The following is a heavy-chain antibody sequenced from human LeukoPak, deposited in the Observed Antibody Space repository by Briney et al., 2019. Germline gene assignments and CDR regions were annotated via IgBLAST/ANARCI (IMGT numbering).Heavy chain of an antibody. Sequence: PGGSLRLSCAASGFTFSSYGMHWVRQAPGKGLEWVAVIWYDGSNKYYADSVKGRFTISRDNSKNTLYLQMNSLRAEDTAVYYCARATGGYSGYDWAYWGQGTLVTVSS. D-gene: IGHD5-12*01. CDR3: ARATGGYSGYDWAY. J-gene: IGHJ4*02. CDR2: IWYDGSNK. V-gene: IGHV3-33*01. CDR1: GFTFSSYG.